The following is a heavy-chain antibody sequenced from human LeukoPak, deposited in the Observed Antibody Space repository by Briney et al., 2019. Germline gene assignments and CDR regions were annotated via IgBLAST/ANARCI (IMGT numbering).Heavy chain of an antibody. CDR2: IRYDGSNK. Sequence: GGSLRLSCAASGFTFSSYGMHWVRQAPGKGLEWVAFIRYDGSNKYYADSVKGRFTTSRDNSKNTLYLQMNSLRAEDTAVYYCAKDRDGGNPGAFDIWGQGTMVTVSS. J-gene: IGHJ3*02. D-gene: IGHD4-23*01. CDR3: AKDRDGGNPGAFDI. CDR1: GFTFSSYG. V-gene: IGHV3-30*02.